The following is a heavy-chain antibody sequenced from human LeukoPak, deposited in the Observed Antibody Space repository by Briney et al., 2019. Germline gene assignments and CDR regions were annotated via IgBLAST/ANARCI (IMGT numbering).Heavy chain of an antibody. J-gene: IGHJ4*02. V-gene: IGHV3-53*01. Sequence: GGSLRLSCAASGFTVSSNYMSWVRQAPGKGLEWVSVIYSGGSTYYADSVKGRFTISRDNAKNSLYLQMNSLRAEDTAVYYCARTIDYYDILTGYCYWGQGTLVTVSS. CDR3: ARTIDYYDILTGYCY. CDR2: IYSGGST. D-gene: IGHD3-9*01. CDR1: GFTVSSNY.